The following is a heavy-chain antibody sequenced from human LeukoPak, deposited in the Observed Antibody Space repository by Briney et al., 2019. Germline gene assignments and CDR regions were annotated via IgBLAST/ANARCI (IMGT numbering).Heavy chain of an antibody. CDR1: GGSFSGYY. D-gene: IGHD3-22*01. V-gene: IGHV4-34*01. CDR2: INHSGST. Sequence: SETLSLTCAVYGGSFSGYYWSWIRQPPGKGLEWIGEINHSGSTNYNPSLKSRVTISVDTSKNQFSLKLSSVTAADTAVYYCARGPPYYYDSSGYYYTLTADYWAREPWSPSPQ. CDR3: ARGPPYYYDSSGYYYTLTADY. J-gene: IGHJ4*02.